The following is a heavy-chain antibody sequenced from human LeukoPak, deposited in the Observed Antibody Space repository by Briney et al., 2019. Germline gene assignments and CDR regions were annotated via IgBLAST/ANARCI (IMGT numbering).Heavy chain of an antibody. D-gene: IGHD4-17*01. CDR3: GRDPNGNYVGAFDF. Sequence: GGSLRLSCAASGFTFSDYAMTWVRLAPGRGLEWVSSITGGGGTSYADSVRGRFTMSRDNSKNTLYLQMDSLRAEDSAIYFCGRDPNGNYVGAFDFWSQGTLVTVSS. V-gene: IGHV3-23*01. J-gene: IGHJ3*01. CDR2: ITGGGGT. CDR1: GFTFSDYA.